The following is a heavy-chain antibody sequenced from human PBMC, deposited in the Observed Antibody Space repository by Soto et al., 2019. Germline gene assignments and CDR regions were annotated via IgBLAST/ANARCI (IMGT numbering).Heavy chain of an antibody. V-gene: IGHV3-48*01. CDR2: ISSNSKTI. CDR3: VKALIVVVITGNFDY. J-gene: IGHJ4*02. D-gene: IGHD3-22*01. CDR1: GFTFSSYS. Sequence: GGSLRLSCAASGFTFSSYSMNWVRQAPGKGLEWLSYISSNSKTIYYADSVKGRFTISRDNAKNTLYLQMSSLRAEDTAVYYCVKALIVVVITGNFDYWGQGTLVTVSS.